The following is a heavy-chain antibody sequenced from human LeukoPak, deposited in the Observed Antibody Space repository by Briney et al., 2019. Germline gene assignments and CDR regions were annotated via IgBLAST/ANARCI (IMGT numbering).Heavy chain of an antibody. CDR1: GFTFSSNT. V-gene: IGHV3-23*01. Sequence: GGSLRLSCAASGFTFSSNTMSWVRQAPGGGLAWVSAIYGSGVTTFYADSVKCRFTISTDNSKNTLFQQMNSMRADDTAIYYWTKRTPEYSSSWCLDYWGQGTLVTVSS. D-gene: IGHD6-13*01. CDR2: IYGSGVTT. J-gene: IGHJ4*02. CDR3: TKRTPEYSSSWCLDY.